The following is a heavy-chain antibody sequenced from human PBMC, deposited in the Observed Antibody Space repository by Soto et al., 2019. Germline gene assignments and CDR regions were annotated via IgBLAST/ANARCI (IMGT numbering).Heavy chain of an antibody. D-gene: IGHD3-9*01. V-gene: IGHV4-34*01. CDR1: GGSFSGYY. CDR3: ARGIPVLRYFDWSPSRYYYGMDV. Sequence: SETLSLTCAVYGGSFSGYYRSWIRQPPGKGLEWIGEINHSGSTNYNPSLKSRVTISVDTCKNQFSLKLSSVTAADTAVYYCARGIPVLRYFDWSPSRYYYGMDVWGQGTTVTVSS. CDR2: INHSGST. J-gene: IGHJ6*02.